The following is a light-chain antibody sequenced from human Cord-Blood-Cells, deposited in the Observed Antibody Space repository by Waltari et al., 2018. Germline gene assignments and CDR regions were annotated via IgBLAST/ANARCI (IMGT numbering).Light chain of an antibody. CDR1: QSVSSY. V-gene: IGKV3-11*01. CDR3: QQRSNWPLT. Sequence: MVWTQSPATLSLSPGERATLSCRASQSVSSYLAWYKQKPGQAPRLLIYDASNRATGIPARFSGSGSGTDFTLTISSREPEDFAVYYCQQRSNWPLTFGGGTKVEIK. CDR2: DAS. J-gene: IGKJ4*01.